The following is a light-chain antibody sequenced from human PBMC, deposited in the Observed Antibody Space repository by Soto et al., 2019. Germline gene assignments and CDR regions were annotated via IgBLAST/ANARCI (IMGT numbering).Light chain of an antibody. V-gene: IGLV1-44*01. Sequence: QSVVTQPPSASGTPGQRVTISCSGSSSNIETKSVNWYQQFPGMAPKLLIYANNQRPSGVPDRFSGSKSGTSASLAISGLQSEDEADYYCATWDDILDGHVFGTGTKLTVL. CDR1: SSNIETKS. J-gene: IGLJ1*01. CDR2: ANN. CDR3: ATWDDILDGHV.